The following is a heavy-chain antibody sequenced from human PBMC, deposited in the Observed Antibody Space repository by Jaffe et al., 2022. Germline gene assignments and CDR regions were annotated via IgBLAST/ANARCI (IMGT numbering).Heavy chain of an antibody. J-gene: IGHJ4*02. V-gene: IGHV3-48*03. D-gene: IGHD6-19*01. Sequence: EVQLVESGGGLVQPGGSLRLSCAASGFTFSSYEMNWVRQAPGKGLEWVSYISSSGSTIYYADSVKGRFTISRDNAKNSLYLQMNSLRAEDTAVYYCAPPLYSSGWYYFDYWGQGTLVTVSS. CDR1: GFTFSSYE. CDR2: ISSSGSTI. CDR3: APPLYSSGWYYFDY.